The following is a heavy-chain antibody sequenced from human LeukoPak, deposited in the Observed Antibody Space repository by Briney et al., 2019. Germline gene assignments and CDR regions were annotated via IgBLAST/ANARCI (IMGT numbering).Heavy chain of an antibody. Sequence: SETLSLTCTVSGGSISSSSYYWGWIRQPPGKGLGWIGSIYYSGSTYYNPSLKSRVTISVDTSKNQFSLKLSSVTAADTAVYYCVLATSSSSYYYYYMDVWGKGTTVTVSS. D-gene: IGHD6-6*01. J-gene: IGHJ6*03. CDR2: IYYSGST. CDR1: GGSISSSSYY. CDR3: VLATSSSSYYYYYMDV. V-gene: IGHV4-39*01.